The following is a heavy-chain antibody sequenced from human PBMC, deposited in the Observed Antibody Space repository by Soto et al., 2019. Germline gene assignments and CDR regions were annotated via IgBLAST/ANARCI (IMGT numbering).Heavy chain of an antibody. V-gene: IGHV1-69*08. Sequence: QVQLVQSGAEVKKPGSSVKVSCKASGGTFSSYTISWVRQAPGQGLEWMGRIIPILGIANYAPKFQGRVTITADKSPSTGYMELSSLTSEDTAVYYCARDRSNVPAAVFWYFDLWGRGTLVAVSS. CDR1: GGTFSSYT. CDR2: IIPILGIA. J-gene: IGHJ2*01. D-gene: IGHD2-2*01. CDR3: ARDRSNVPAAVFWYFDL.